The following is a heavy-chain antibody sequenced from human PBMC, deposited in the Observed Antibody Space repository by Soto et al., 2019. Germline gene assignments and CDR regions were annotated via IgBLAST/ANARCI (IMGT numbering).Heavy chain of an antibody. CDR3: ARLGYCSSTSCHGAFDI. J-gene: IGHJ3*02. CDR1: GGSISSYY. CDR2: IYYSGST. Sequence: SETLSLTCTVSGGSISSYYWSWIRQPPGKGLEWSGYIYYSGSTNYNPSLTSRVTISVDTSKNQFSLKLSSVTAADTAVYYCARLGYCSSTSCHGAFDIWGQGTMVT. V-gene: IGHV4-59*08. D-gene: IGHD2-2*01.